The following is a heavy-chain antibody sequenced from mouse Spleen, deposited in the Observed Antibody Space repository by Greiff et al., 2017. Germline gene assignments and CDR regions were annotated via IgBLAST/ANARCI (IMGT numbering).Heavy chain of an antibody. CDR1: GYAFSSSW. J-gene: IGHJ1*01. Sequence: VQLQQSGPELVKPGASVKISCKASGYAFSSSWMNWVKQRPGKGLEWIGRIYPGDGDTNYNGKFKGKATLTADKSSSTAYMQLSSLTSEDSAVYFCARSLLREYFDVWGAGTTVTVSS. CDR2: IYPGDGDT. CDR3: ARSLLREYFDV. V-gene: IGHV1-82*01. D-gene: IGHD1-1*01.